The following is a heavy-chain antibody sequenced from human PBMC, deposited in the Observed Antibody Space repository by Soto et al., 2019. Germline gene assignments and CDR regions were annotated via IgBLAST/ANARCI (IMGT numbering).Heavy chain of an antibody. CDR2: ISAYNGNT. V-gene: IGHV1-18*01. Sequence: ASVKVSCKASGYTFTSYAISWVRQAPGQGLEWMGWISAYNGNTNYAQKLQGRVTLTTDTSTSTAYMELTSLRSNDTAIYYCAMVDVYVTPSPQDVWGQGTTVTVSS. CDR3: AMVDVYVTPSPQDV. J-gene: IGHJ6*02. CDR1: GYTFTSYA. D-gene: IGHD3-16*01.